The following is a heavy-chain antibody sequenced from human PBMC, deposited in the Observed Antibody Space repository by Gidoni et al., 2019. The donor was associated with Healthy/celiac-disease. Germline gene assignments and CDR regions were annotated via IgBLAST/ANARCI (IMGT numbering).Heavy chain of an antibody. CDR2: IWDDGSNK. D-gene: IGHD6-13*01. Sequence: QVQLVESGGGVVQPGRSLRLSCAASGFPFSSYGMHRVRPDPGKGLEWVAVIWDDGSNKYYADSVKGRFTISRDNSKNTLYLQMNSRRAEDTAVYYCAREVRYSSSWLPVIPGQENQYGMDVWGQGTTVTVSS. V-gene: IGHV3-33*01. CDR1: GFPFSSYG. CDR3: AREVRYSSSWLPVIPGQENQYGMDV. J-gene: IGHJ6*02.